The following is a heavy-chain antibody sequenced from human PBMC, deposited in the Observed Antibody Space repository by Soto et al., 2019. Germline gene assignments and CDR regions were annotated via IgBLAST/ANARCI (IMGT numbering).Heavy chain of an antibody. CDR3: AIATVTYGMDV. V-gene: IGHV1-69*02. CDR2: IIPILGIA. J-gene: IGHJ6*02. CDR1: GGTFSSYT. D-gene: IGHD4-17*01. Sequence: QVQMVQSGAEVKKPGSSVKVSCKASGGTFSSYTISWVRQAPGQGLEWMGRIIPILGIANYAQKFQGRVTITADKSTGTAYMELSSMRSEETAVYYCAIATVTYGMDVWGQGTTVTVSS.